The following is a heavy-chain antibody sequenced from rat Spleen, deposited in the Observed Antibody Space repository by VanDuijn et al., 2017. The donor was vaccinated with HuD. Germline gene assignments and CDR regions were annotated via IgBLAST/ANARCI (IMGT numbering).Heavy chain of an antibody. CDR1: GFTFSNFY. Sequence: EVQLVESGAGLVQPGRSMNLSCAASGFTFSNFYMAWVRQAPTKGLEWVASITAGGDDTYYGDSVKGRFTISRDNAKSTLYLQMNSRRSEDTATYYCARHQEAPYYVMDAWGQGASVTVSS. J-gene: IGHJ4*01. CDR2: ITAGGDDT. D-gene: IGHD3-1*01. CDR3: ARHQEAPYYVMDA. V-gene: IGHV5-25*01.